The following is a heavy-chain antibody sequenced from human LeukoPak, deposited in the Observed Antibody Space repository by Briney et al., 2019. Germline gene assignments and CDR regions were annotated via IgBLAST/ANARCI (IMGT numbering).Heavy chain of an antibody. V-gene: IGHV3-33*06. J-gene: IGHJ4*02. CDR2: IWYDGSNK. CDR1: GFTFSSYG. Sequence: GSLRLSCAASGFTFSSYGMHWVRQAPGKGLEWVAVIWYDGSNKYYADSVKGRFTISRDNSKNTLYLQMNSLRAEDTAVYYCAKGYGSGSYHHLFDYWGQGTLVTVSS. D-gene: IGHD3-10*01. CDR3: AKGYGSGSYHHLFDY.